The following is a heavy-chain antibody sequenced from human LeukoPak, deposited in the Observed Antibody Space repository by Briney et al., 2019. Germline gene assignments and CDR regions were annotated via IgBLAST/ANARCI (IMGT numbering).Heavy chain of an antibody. Sequence: GASVKVSCKASGYTFTGYYMHWVRQAPGQGLEWXXXINPNSGGTNYAQKFQGRVTMTRDTSISTAYMELSRLRSDDTAVYYCARDLGRIAAAGLSSYWGQGTLVTVSS. CDR2: INPNSGGT. D-gene: IGHD6-13*01. CDR3: ARDLGRIAAAGLSSY. CDR1: GYTFTGYY. V-gene: IGHV1-2*02. J-gene: IGHJ4*02.